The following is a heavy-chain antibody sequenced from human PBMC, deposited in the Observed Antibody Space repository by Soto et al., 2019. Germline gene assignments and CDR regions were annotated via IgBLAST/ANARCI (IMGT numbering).Heavy chain of an antibody. Sequence: QVKLVQSGAEVREPGASVKVSCKASGYSFTNNDVSWVRQATGQGLEWMGWMNPGGGDTGYAQKFQGRVTMTRDISIATAYMELSSLRSDDTAIYYCARMATFGSLNWFDPWGQGTLVTVSS. CDR2: MNPGGGDT. CDR3: ARMATFGSLNWFDP. CDR1: GYSFTNND. J-gene: IGHJ5*02. D-gene: IGHD3-16*01. V-gene: IGHV1-8*01.